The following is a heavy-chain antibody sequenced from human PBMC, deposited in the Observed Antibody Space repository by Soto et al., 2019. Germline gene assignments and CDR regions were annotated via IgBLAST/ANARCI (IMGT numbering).Heavy chain of an antibody. CDR1: GFTLSSSV. CDR2: IRSRSNGYAT. V-gene: IGHV3-73*01. J-gene: IGHJ4*02. CDR3: SRPAYSNYDFDY. Sequence: GGSLRLSCAASGFTLSSSVIYWVRQPSGKGLEWVGRIRSRSNGYATAYAASVRGRFTISRDDSKNTAYLQMNSLKTEDTAVYYCSRPAYSNYDFDYWGQGTLVTVSS. D-gene: IGHD5-12*01.